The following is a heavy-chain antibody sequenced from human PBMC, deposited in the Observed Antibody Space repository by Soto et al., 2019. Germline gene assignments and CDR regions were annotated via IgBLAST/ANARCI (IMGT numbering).Heavy chain of an antibody. V-gene: IGHV1-69*13. D-gene: IGHD4-17*01. J-gene: IGHJ4*02. CDR2: IIPIFGTA. CDR3: ARDYDYGGNPADY. CDR1: GGTFSSYA. Sequence: GASVKVSCKASGGTFSSYAISWVRQAPGQGLEWMGGIIPIFGTANYAQKFQGRVTITADESTSTAYMELSSLRSEGTAVYYCARDYDYGGNPADYWGQGTLVTVSS.